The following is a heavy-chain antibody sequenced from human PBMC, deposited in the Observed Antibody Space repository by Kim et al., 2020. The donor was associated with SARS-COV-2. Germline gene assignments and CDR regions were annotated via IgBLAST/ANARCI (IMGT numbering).Heavy chain of an antibody. J-gene: IGHJ6*02. D-gene: IGHD2-2*01. CDR3: ARGYCSSTSCRLTYYGMDV. Sequence: ASVKVSCKASGYTFTSYGISWVRQAPGQGLEWMGWISAYNGNTNYAQKLQGRVTMTTDTSTSTAYMELRSLRSDDTAVYYCARGYCSSTSCRLTYYGMDVWGQGTTVTVSS. CDR2: ISAYNGNT. V-gene: IGHV1-18*01. CDR1: GYTFTSYG.